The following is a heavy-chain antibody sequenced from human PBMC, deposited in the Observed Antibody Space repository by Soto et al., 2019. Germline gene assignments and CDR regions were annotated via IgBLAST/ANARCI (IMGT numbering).Heavy chain of an antibody. D-gene: IGHD2-2*01. CDR3: ARDLCSSTSCQGWFDP. CDR1: GYTFTSYG. CDR2: ISAYNGNT. Sequence: SVKVSCKASGYTFTSYGISWVRQAPGQGLEWMGWISAYNGNTNYAQKLQGRVTMTTDTSASTAYMELRSLRSDDTAVYYCARDLCSSTSCQGWFDPWGQGTLVTVSS. J-gene: IGHJ5*02. V-gene: IGHV1-18*01.